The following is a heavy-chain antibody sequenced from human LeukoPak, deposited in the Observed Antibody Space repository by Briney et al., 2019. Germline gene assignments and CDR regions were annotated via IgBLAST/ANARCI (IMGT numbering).Heavy chain of an antibody. CDR1: GITFRTIW. D-gene: IGHD5-12*01. V-gene: IGHV3-7*01. CDR3: ARDSAGYDY. J-gene: IGHJ4*02. CDR2: LKEDGSDK. Sequence: GGSLRLSCVASGITFRTIWMSWVRQAPGKGLEWVANLKEDGSDKYYADSVEGRFTISRDNAKNSLFLQMNSLRVDDTAIYYCARDSAGYDYWGQGTLVTVSS.